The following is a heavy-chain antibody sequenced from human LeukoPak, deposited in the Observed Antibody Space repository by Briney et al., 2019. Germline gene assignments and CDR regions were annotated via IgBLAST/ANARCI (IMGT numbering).Heavy chain of an antibody. CDR2: ISYDGSNK. V-gene: IGHV3-30*04. J-gene: IGHJ4*02. D-gene: IGHD3-10*01. Sequence: PGGSLRLSCAASGFTFSSYAMHWVRQAPGKGLEWVAVISYDGSNKYYADSVKGRFTISRDNAKNALYLQMNSLRAEDTAVYYCAKDLHYGSADYWGQGTLVTVSS. CDR1: GFTFSSYA. CDR3: AKDLHYGSADY.